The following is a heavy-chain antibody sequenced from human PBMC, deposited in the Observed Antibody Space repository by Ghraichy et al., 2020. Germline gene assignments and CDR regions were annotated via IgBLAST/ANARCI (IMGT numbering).Heavy chain of an antibody. CDR1: GGSVSSGSYY. CDR3: AREDSSCCPGAFDI. CDR2: IYYSGST. V-gene: IGHV4-61*01. J-gene: IGHJ3*02. D-gene: IGHD6-19*01. Sequence: SETLSLTCTVSGGSVSSGSYYWSWIRQPPGKGLEWIGYIYYSGSTNYNPSLKSRVTISVDTSKNQFSLKLSSVTAADTAVYYCAREDSSCCPGAFDIWGQGTMVTVSS.